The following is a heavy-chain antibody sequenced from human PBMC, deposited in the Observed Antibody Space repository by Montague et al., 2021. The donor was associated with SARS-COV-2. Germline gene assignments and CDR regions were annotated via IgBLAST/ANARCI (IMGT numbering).Heavy chain of an antibody. J-gene: IGHJ4*02. CDR1: GFLFSNYW. CDR2: INIDGSGT. Sequence: SLRLSCAASGFLFSNYWMHWFRQAPGKGLVWVSRINIDGSGTTYADSVKGRFTISRDDAKNTLYLQMNSLRAEDTAVYYCASWISGVAGTDYWGQGTLVTVSS. D-gene: IGHD6-19*01. CDR3: ASWISGVAGTDY. V-gene: IGHV3-74*01.